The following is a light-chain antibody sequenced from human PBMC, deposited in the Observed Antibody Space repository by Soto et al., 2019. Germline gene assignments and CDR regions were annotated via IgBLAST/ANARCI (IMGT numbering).Light chain of an antibody. CDR2: DVT. CDR3: CSYAGSNFFV. CDR1: SSDVGGYNY. J-gene: IGLJ1*01. V-gene: IGLV2-11*01. Sequence: QSVLTQPRSVSGSPGQSVTISCTGTSSDVGGYNYVSWYQQHPGKAPRLMIYDVTQRPSGVPDRFSGSKSGNTASLIISGLQAEDEADYYCCSYAGSNFFVFGTGTKFTVL.